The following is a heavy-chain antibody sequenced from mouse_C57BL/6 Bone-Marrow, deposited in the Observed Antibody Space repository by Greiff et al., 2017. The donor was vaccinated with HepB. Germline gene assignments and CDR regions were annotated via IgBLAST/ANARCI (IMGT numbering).Heavy chain of an antibody. CDR2: ISSGGSYT. CDR1: GFTFSSYG. CDR3: AREEITTVVDTFAY. J-gene: IGHJ3*01. V-gene: IGHV5-6*01. D-gene: IGHD1-1*01. Sequence: EVKLQESGGDLVKPGGSLKLSCAASGFTFSSYGMSWVRQTPDKRLEWVATISSGGSYTYYPDSVKGRFTISRDNAKNTLYLQMSSLKSEDTAMYYCAREEITTVVDTFAYWGQGTLVTVSA.